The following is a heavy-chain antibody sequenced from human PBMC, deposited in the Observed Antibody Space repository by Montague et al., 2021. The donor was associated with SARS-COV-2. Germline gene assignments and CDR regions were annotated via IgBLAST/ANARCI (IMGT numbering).Heavy chain of an antibody. CDR2: IYYSGST. Sequence: SETLSLTCTVSGGSISSGSYYWGWIRQPPGKGLEWIGRIYYSGSTYYNPSLKSRVTISVDTSKNQFSLKLSSVTAADTAVYYCAKLSKTGYPPLYYYYGMDVWGQGTTVTVSS. J-gene: IGHJ6*02. CDR1: GGSISSGSYY. V-gene: IGHV4-39*01. CDR3: AKLSKTGYPPLYYYYGMDV. D-gene: IGHD3-9*01.